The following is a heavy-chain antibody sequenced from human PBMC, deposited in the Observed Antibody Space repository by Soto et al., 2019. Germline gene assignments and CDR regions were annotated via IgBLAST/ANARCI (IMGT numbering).Heavy chain of an antibody. CDR1: GFTFSGSD. CDR2: IGTGGDT. J-gene: IGHJ3*01. CDR3: VRKTGLTTTADAFNV. Sequence: EVQLVESGGGLVQPGGSLRLSCAASGFTFSGSDMNWVRHTRGKGLEWVSGIGTGGDTYYADSVRGRFTISRENAKGSLYLQMNSLRVEDTAVYYCVRKTGLTTTADAFNVWGQGTMVTVSS. D-gene: IGHD1-1*01. V-gene: IGHV3-13*01.